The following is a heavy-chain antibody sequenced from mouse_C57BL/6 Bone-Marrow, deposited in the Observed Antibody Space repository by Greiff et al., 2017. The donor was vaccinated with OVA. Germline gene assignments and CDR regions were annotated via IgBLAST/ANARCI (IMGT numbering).Heavy chain of an antibody. CDR3: ARLFYYGNCVDFDY. CDR2: IYPRSGNT. D-gene: IGHD2-1*01. Sequence: VQLQESGAELARPGASVKLSCKASGYTFTSYGISWVKQRTGQGLEWIGEIYPRSGNTYYNEKFKGKATLTADKSSSTAYMELRSLTSEDSAVYFCARLFYYGNCVDFDYWGQGTTLTVSS. V-gene: IGHV1-81*01. J-gene: IGHJ2*01. CDR1: GYTFTSYG.